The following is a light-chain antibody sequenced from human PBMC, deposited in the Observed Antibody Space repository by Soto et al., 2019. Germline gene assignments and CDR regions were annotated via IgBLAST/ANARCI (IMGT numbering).Light chain of an antibody. V-gene: IGKV1-5*03. Sequence: DIQMTQSPSTLSACVGNRVTITCRAGQSISGWFAWYQQKPGKAPKLLIYKASSLESGVPSTFSGSGSGTEFTLTISSLQPDDFATYYCQQYNSYSWTFGQGTKVEI. CDR2: KAS. CDR1: QSISGW. J-gene: IGKJ1*01. CDR3: QQYNSYSWT.